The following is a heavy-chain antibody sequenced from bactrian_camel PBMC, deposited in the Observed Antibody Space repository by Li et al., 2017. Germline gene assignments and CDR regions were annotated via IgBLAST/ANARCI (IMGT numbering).Heavy chain of an antibody. CDR2: IFSTDGTT. CDR1: GYSGSAAC. D-gene: IGHD6*01. J-gene: IGHJ4*01. V-gene: IGHV3S68*01. CDR3: VTGASLSSFSWYQRGRCVFLRRSFDG. Sequence: HVQLLESGGGSVQAGGSLRLSCGFTGYSGSAACMGWFRQAQGKTREGVASIFSTDGTTNYADSVKGRFTISHDNAKKTLYLQMNSLKPEDTAVYYCVTGASLSSFSWYQRGRCVFLRRSFDGWGQGTQVTVS.